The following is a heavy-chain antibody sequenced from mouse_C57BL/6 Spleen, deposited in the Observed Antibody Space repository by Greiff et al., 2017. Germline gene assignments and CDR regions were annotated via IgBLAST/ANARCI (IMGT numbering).Heavy chain of an antibody. Sequence: DVKLVESEGGLVQPGSSMKLSCTASGFTFSDYYMAWVRQVPEKGLEWVANINYDGSSTYYLDSLKSRFIISRDNAKNILYLQMSSLKSEDTATYYCARVSNTTVVEDYFDYWGQGTTLTVSS. CDR3: ARVSNTTVVEDYFDY. J-gene: IGHJ2*01. D-gene: IGHD1-1*01. CDR1: GFTFSDYY. CDR2: INYDGSST. V-gene: IGHV5-16*01.